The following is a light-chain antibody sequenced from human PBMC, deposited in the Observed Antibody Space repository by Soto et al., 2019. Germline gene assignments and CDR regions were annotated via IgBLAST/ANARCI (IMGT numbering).Light chain of an antibody. CDR3: MQGTHWPIT. CDR2: KVS. J-gene: IGKJ5*01. Sequence: VMTQSPDSLSVSLGERATINCKSIHMVLFSSNNKNYFSWFQQRPGRSPRRLIYKVSNRDSGVPARFSGSGSGTDFALKISRVEAEDVGVYYCMQGTHWPITFGQGTRLEIK. V-gene: IGKV2-30*01. CDR1: HMVLFSSNNKNY.